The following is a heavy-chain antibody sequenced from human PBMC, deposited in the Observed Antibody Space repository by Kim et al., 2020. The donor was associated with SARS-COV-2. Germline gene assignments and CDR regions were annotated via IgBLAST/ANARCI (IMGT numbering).Heavy chain of an antibody. CDR1: GGSVSSSSYY. Sequence: SETLSLTCTVSGGSVSSSSYYWGRIRQPRGKGLEWIGSIYYSGSTYYNPSLTSRVTISVDTSKNQFYLKLSPVTAADTAVYYCARHPSNPNYGKNPYWGQVALVTVSS. J-gene: IGHJ4*02. CDR2: IYYSGST. CDR3: ARHPSNPNYGKNPY. D-gene: IGHD4-17*01. V-gene: IGHV4-39*01.